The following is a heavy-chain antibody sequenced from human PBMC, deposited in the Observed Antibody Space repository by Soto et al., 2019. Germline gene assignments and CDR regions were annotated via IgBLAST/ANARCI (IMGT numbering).Heavy chain of an antibody. D-gene: IGHD3-10*01. CDR2: ISTSSSPR. CDR1: GFTFRHYS. V-gene: IGHV3-48*01. Sequence: GGSLRLSCAASGFTFRHYSMHWVRQAPGKGLEWVAYISTSSSPRYYADSVKGRFTISRDYSHNTLYLQMDSLRVEDTAVYYCARDSGMIRGSYGVDVWGPGTTVTVSS. J-gene: IGHJ6*02. CDR3: ARDSGMIRGSYGVDV.